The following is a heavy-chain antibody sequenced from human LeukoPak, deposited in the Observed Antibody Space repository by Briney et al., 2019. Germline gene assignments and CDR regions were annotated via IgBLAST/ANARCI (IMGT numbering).Heavy chain of an antibody. CDR1: GFTFSSYW. V-gene: IGHV3-7*01. J-gene: IGHJ6*02. CDR2: IKQDGSEK. CDR3: ARSRNDYYYYYGMDV. Sequence: GGSLRLSCAASGFTFSSYWMSWVRQAPGKGLEWVANIKQDGSEKYYVDSVKGRFTISRDNAKNSLYLQMNSLRAEDTAVYYCARSRNDYYYYYGMDVWGQGTTVTVSS.